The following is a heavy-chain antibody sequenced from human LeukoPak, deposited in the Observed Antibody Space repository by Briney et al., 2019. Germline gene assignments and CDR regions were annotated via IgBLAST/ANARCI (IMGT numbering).Heavy chain of an antibody. CDR2: IQSKTYGEAT. J-gene: IGHJ4*02. CDR1: GLSFGDYG. Sequence: GGSLRLSCTPSGLSFGDYGMSWVRQAPGKGLEWVSFIQSKTYGEATLYAASVRGRFTISRDDSRSTAYLQMNSLKTEDTAVYYCTASDHLYCSSSSCHFDYWGQGTLVTVAS. D-gene: IGHD2-2*01. CDR3: TASDHLYCSSSSCHFDY. V-gene: IGHV3-49*04.